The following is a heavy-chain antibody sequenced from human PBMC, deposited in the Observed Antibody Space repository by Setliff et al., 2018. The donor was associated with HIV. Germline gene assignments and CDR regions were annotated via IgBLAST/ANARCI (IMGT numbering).Heavy chain of an antibody. CDR2: LNDSGST. Sequence: SETLSLTCAVYGGSFSDYYWSWIRQPPRKRLEWVGELNDSGSTNYNPSLKSRVTISVDTSKNQFSLRLTSVTAADTAVYYCARGTKFVWGRWFDPWGQGTLVTVS. D-gene: IGHD3-16*01. CDR3: ARGTKFVWGRWFDP. J-gene: IGHJ5*02. V-gene: IGHV4-34*01. CDR1: GGSFSDYY.